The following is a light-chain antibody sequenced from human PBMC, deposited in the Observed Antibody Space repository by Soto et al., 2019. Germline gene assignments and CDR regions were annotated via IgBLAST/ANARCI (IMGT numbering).Light chain of an antibody. CDR2: AAS. CDR3: QQLNSYPT. V-gene: IGKV1-9*01. Sequence: IQLTQSPSSLSASVGDRVTITCRSSQGISSYLAWYQQKPGKAPKLLIYAASTLQGGVPSRFSGSGSGTDFTLTISSLQPEDFATYYCQQLNSYPTFGQGTRLEIK. J-gene: IGKJ5*01. CDR1: QGISSY.